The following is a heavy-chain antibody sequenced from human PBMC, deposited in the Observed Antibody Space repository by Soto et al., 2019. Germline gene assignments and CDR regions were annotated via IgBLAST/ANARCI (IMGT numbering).Heavy chain of an antibody. Sequence: EVQLVESGGGLVQPGGSLRLSCEASGFSFDAYAINWVRQAPGKGLEWVSYISNSGRTIYYADSVKGRFTISRDNAKNSLYLEMNSLGAEDTGAYYCARVRSATETPDFEYWGQGTLVTVSS. CDR3: ARVRSATETPDFEY. J-gene: IGHJ4*02. D-gene: IGHD3-10*01. CDR1: GFSFDAYA. CDR2: ISNSGRTI. V-gene: IGHV3-48*03.